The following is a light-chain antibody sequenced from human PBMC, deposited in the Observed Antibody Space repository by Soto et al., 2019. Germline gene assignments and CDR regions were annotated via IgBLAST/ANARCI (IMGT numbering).Light chain of an antibody. CDR3: QQRSNWPLGT. J-gene: IGKJ2*01. Sequence: EIVLTQSPATLSLSPGERATLSCRASQSVSSYLAWYQQKPSQAPRLLIYDASNRATGIPARFSGSGSGTDFTLTISSLEPEDFAVYYCQQRSNWPLGTFGQGTKLEIK. CDR2: DAS. V-gene: IGKV3-11*01. CDR1: QSVSSY.